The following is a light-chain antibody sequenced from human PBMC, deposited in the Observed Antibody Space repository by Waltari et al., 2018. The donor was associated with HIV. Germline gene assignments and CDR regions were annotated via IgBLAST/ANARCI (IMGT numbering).Light chain of an antibody. J-gene: IGLJ1*01. CDR2: EVS. CDR1: SSYVGGYNY. CDR3: SSYTSSISYV. V-gene: IGLV2-14*01. Sequence: QSALTQPASVSGSPGQSLTISCTGTSSYVGGYNYVSWYQQHPGKAPKLMIYEVSNRPSGVSNRFSGSKSGNTASLTISGLQAEDEADYYCSSYTSSISYVFGTGTKVTVL.